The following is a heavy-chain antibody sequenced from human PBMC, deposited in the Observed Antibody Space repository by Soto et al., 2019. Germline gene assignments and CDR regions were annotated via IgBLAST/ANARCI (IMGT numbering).Heavy chain of an antibody. CDR3: ARRGGRIAFDI. V-gene: IGHV5-51*01. CDR1: GYSFTSYW. D-gene: IGHD2-15*01. CDR2: INPGNSDT. J-gene: IGHJ3*02. Sequence: GESLKISCKASGYSFTSYWIAWVRQTPGKGLEWMGIINPGNSDTRYSPSFQGQVTISADWPSGTTYLQLSSLKASDSGTYYCARRGGRIAFDIWGQGTMVTVSS.